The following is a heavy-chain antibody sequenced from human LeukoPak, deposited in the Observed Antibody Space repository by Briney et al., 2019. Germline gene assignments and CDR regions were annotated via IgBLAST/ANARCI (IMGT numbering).Heavy chain of an antibody. J-gene: IGHJ4*02. Sequence: GRSLRLSCAASGFTFSSYAMSWVRQAPGKGLEWVAVTSSDLNVKLYADSVKGRFTISRDNSRSTLYLQMNSLRPEDTAIYYCAREGYYGSGSPPSLYFDYWGQGTLVTVSS. CDR2: TSSDLNVK. CDR3: AREGYYGSGSPPSLYFDY. CDR1: GFTFSSYA. V-gene: IGHV3-30*03. D-gene: IGHD3-10*01.